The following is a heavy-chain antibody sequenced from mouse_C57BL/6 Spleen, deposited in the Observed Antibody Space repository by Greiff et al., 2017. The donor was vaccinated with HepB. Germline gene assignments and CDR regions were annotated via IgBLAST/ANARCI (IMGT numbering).Heavy chain of an antibody. D-gene: IGHD1-1*01. V-gene: IGHV1-80*01. CDR1: GYAFSGYW. Sequence: QVQLQQSGAELVKPGASVKISCEASGYAFSGYWMNWVKQRPGKGLEWIGQIYPGDGDTNYNGKFKGKATLTADKSSSTAYMQLSSLTSEDSAVYFCARGRLYYGSSWGYWGQGTTLTVSS. CDR3: ARGRLYYGSSWGY. J-gene: IGHJ2*01. CDR2: IYPGDGDT.